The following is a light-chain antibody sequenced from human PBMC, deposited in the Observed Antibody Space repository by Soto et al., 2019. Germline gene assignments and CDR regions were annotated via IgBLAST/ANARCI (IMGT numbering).Light chain of an antibody. V-gene: IGKV1-27*01. CDR3: QKYNSAPWT. CDR2: VAS. CDR1: QGISNY. Sequence: DIQMTQSPSSLSASVGDRVTITCRASQGISNYLAWYQQQPGKVPKLLIYVASTLQSGVPSRFSGSGSGTDYTLTISSLQPEDVATYYCQKYNSAPWTFGQGTKVEIK. J-gene: IGKJ1*01.